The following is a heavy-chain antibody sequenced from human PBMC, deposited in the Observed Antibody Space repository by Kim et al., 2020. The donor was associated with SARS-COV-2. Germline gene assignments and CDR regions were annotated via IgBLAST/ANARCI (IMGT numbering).Heavy chain of an antibody. D-gene: IGHD6-6*01. J-gene: IGHJ6*02. V-gene: IGHV3-30*04. CDR3: ARGRARAARPGPFRYYYGMDV. CDR2: ISYDGSNK. Sequence: GGSLRLSCAASGFTFSSYAMHWVRQAPGKGLEWVAVISYDGSNKYYADSVKGRFTISRDNSKNTLYLQMNSLRAEDTAVYYCARGRARAARPGPFRYYYGMDVWGQGTTVTVSS. CDR1: GFTFSSYA.